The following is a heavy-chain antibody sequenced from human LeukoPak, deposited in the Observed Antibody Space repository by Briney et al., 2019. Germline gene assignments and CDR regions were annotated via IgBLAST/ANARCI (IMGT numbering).Heavy chain of an antibody. V-gene: IGHV3-15*01. J-gene: IGHJ4*02. Sequence: GGSLRLSCAASGFTFSNAWMSWVRQAPGKGLEWVGRIKSKTDGGTTDYAAPVKGRFTISRDDSKNTLYLQMNSLKTEDTAVYYCTPRPYGSESYGNWGQGTLVTVSS. CDR1: GFTFSNAW. CDR2: IKSKTDGGTT. CDR3: TPRPYGSESYGN. D-gene: IGHD3-10*01.